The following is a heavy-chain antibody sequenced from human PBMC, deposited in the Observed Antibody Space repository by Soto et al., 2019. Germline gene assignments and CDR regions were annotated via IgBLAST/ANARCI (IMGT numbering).Heavy chain of an antibody. Sequence: QVQLQESGPGLVKPSETLSLTCTVSGGSISSYYWSWIRQPPGKGLEWIGYIYYSGSTNYNPSLKSRVTISVDTPKNQFPLRLSSVTAADTAVYYCERERPITFFGGVKQQHYSYYYMAVW. CDR3: ERERPITFFGGVKQQHYSYYYMAV. J-gene: IGHJ6*03. CDR1: GGSISSYY. D-gene: IGHD3-3*01. V-gene: IGHV4-59*01. CDR2: IYYSGST.